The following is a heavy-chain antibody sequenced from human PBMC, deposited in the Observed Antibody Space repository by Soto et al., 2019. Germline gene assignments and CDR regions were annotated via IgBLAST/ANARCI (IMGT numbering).Heavy chain of an antibody. CDR3: AKDSLGDYYDSSGYPG. Sequence: QVQLVESGGGVVQPGRSLRLSCAASGFTFSSYGMHWVRQAPGKGLEWVAVISYDGSNKYYADSVKGRFTISRDNSKNTLYLQMNSLRAEDTAVYYCAKDSLGDYYDSSGYPGWGQGTLVTVSS. D-gene: IGHD3-22*01. CDR1: GFTFSSYG. CDR2: ISYDGSNK. V-gene: IGHV3-30*18. J-gene: IGHJ4*02.